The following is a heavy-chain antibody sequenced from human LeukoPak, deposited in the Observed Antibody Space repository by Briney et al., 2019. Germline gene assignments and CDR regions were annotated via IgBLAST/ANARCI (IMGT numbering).Heavy chain of an antibody. CDR3: ARERSYSNYFDY. J-gene: IGHJ4*02. CDR1: GGSISSYY. V-gene: IGHV4-59*01. Sequence: SETLSLTCTVSGGSISSYYWSWIRQPPGKGLEWIGYIYYSGSTNYNPSLKSRVTMSVDTSKNQFPLKLSSVTAADTAVYYCARERSYSNYFDYWGQGTLVTVSS. CDR2: IYYSGST. D-gene: IGHD1-26*01.